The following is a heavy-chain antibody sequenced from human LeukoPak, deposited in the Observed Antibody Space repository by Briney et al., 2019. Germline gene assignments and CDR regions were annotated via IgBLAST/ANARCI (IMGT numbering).Heavy chain of an antibody. CDR1: GGSISSYY. V-gene: IGHV4-59*01. CDR2: NSYSGGT. CDR3: AQNWGSYAFDI. J-gene: IGHJ3*02. D-gene: IGHD7-27*01. Sequence: SETLSLTCTVSGGSISSYYWSWIRQPPGKGLEWIGYNSYSGGTNYNPSLKSRVTISLDTSKNQFSLKLSSVTAADTAVYYCAQNWGSYAFDIWGQGTMVTVSS.